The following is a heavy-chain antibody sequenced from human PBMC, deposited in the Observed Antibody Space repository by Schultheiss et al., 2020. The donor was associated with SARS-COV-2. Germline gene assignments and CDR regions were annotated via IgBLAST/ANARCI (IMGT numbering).Heavy chain of an antibody. V-gene: IGHV3-48*01. CDR1: GFTFSSYS. CDR3: ARDNPNGEKYF. D-gene: IGHD2/OR15-2a*01. J-gene: IGHJ4*02. CDR2: ISSSSSTI. Sequence: GGSLRLSCAASGFTFSSYSMNWVRQAPGKGLEWVSYISSSSSTIYYADSVKGRFTISRDNAKNSLYLQMNSLRAEDTAVYYCARDNPNGEKYFWGQGTLVTVSS.